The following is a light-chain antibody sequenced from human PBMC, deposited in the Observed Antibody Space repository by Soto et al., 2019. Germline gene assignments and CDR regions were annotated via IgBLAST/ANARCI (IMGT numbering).Light chain of an antibody. CDR2: EVT. CDR1: SSDVGGHNF. J-gene: IGLJ3*02. Sequence: QSVLTQPASVSGSHGQSITISCTGTSSDVGGHNFVSWYQHHPGKAPKLMIYEVTHRPSGISDRFSGSKSGNTASLTISGLQAEDEADYYCNSYTSTFTWVFGGGTKLTVL. V-gene: IGLV2-14*01. CDR3: NSYTSTFTWV.